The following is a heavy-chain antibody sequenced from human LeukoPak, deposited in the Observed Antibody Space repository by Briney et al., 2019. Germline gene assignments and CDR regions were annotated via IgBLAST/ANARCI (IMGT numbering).Heavy chain of an antibody. CDR2: IWYDGSKK. V-gene: IGHV3-33*01. J-gene: IGHJ4*02. D-gene: IGHD5-18*01. CDR3: ARDNAGGPGKDSYGSDY. CDR1: GFTFSSHG. Sequence: GRSLRLSCAASGFTFSSHGMHWVRQAPGKGLEWVAVIWYDGSKKNYADSVKGRFTISRDNSKSTLYVQMNSLRAEDTAVYYCARDNAGGPGKDSYGSDYWGQGTLVTVSS.